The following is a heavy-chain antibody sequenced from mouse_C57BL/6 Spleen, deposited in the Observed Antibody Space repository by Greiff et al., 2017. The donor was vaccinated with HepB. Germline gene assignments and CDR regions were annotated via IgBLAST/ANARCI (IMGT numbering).Heavy chain of an antibody. Sequence: EVQLQQSGPELVKPGASVKMSCKASGYTFTDYNMHWVKQSHGKSLEWIGYINPNNGGTSYNQKFKGTATLTVNKSSSTAYIELRSLTSEDSAFYYCARGGQFNYGRYYYAMDYWGQGTSVTVSS. D-gene: IGHD1-1*01. J-gene: IGHJ4*01. CDR3: ARGGQFNYGRYYYAMDY. CDR1: GYTFTDYN. V-gene: IGHV1-22*01. CDR2: INPNNGGT.